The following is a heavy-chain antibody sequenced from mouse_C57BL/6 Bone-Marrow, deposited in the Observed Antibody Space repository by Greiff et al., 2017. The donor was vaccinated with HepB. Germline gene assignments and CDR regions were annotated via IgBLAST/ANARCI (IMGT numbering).Heavy chain of an antibody. J-gene: IGHJ3*01. Sequence: LQESGAELARPGASVKLSCKASGYTFTSYGISWVKQRTGQGLEWIGEIYPRSGNTYYNEKFKGKATLTADKSSSTAYMELRSLTSEDSAVYFCARYYNWFAYWGQGTLVTVSA. V-gene: IGHV1-81*01. CDR1: GYTFTSYG. D-gene: IGHD2-12*01. CDR2: IYPRSGNT. CDR3: ARYYNWFAY.